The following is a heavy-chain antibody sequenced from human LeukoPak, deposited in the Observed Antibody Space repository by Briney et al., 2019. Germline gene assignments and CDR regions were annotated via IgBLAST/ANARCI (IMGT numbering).Heavy chain of an antibody. CDR3: ARLTDYYDSSSYYRNYNWFDP. J-gene: IGHJ5*02. CDR2: VYPGDSST. D-gene: IGHD3-10*01. V-gene: IGHV5-51*01. CDR1: GYSFGNYW. Sequence: HGESLKISCRGSGYSFGNYWIAWVRQMPGKGLEWMGIVYPGDSSTKYSPSFQGQVTISVDRSINTAYLQWSSLTASDTAMYYCARLTDYYDSSSYYRNYNWFDPWGQGTLVTVSS.